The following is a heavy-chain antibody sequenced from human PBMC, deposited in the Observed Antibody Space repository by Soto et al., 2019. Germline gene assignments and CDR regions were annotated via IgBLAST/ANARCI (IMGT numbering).Heavy chain of an antibody. CDR3: ARRYGASFDY. CDR2: IYYSGST. J-gene: IGHJ4*02. CDR1: GGSISSYY. Sequence: SETLSLTCTVSGGSISSYYWSWIRQPPGKGLEWIGYIYYSGSTNYNPSLKSRVTISVDTSKNQFSLKMSSVTAADTAVYYCARRYGASFDYWGQGTLVTVSS. D-gene: IGHD4-17*01. V-gene: IGHV4-59*01.